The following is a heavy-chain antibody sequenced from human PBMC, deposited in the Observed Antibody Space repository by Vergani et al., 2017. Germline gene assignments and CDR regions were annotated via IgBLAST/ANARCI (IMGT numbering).Heavy chain of an antibody. V-gene: IGHV3-30*18. CDR3: AKANGVRGVNVQYYYHYGMDV. D-gene: IGHD3-10*01. CDR2: ISYDGSNK. Sequence: QVQLVESGGGVVQPGRSLRLSCAASGFTFSSYGMHWVRQAPGKGLEWGAVISYDGSNKYYADAVKGRFTISRDNSKNTLYLQMNSLRAEDTAVYYCAKANGVRGVNVQYYYHYGMDVWGQGTTVTVSS. CDR1: GFTFSSYG. J-gene: IGHJ6*02.